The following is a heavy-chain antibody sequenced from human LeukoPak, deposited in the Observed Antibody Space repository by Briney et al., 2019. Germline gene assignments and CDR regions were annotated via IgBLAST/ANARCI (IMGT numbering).Heavy chain of an antibody. V-gene: IGHV4-34*01. D-gene: IGHD3-22*01. CDR1: GGSFSGYY. CDR3: ARACYDSSGFDAFDI. CDR2: MNHSGST. J-gene: IGHJ3*02. Sequence: PSETLSLTSAVYGGSFSGYYWGAIRQRPGKGVEWSGEMNHSGSTNYNPSLKSRVNISVDTSKNQFSLKLSSVTAADTAVYYCARACYDSSGFDAFDIWGQGTMVTVSS.